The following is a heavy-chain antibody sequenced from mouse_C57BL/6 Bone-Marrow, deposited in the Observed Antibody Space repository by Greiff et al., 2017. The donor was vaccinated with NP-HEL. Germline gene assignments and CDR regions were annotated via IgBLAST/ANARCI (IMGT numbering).Heavy chain of an antibody. CDR2: ISYDGSN. D-gene: IGHD1-1*01. CDR1: GYSITSGYY. J-gene: IGHJ3*01. Sequence: VQLQESGPGLVKPSQSLSLTCSVTGYSITSGYYWNWIRQFPGNKLEWMGYISYDGSNNYNPSLKNRISITRDTSKNQFFLKLHSVTTEDTATYYCAGYYGAYWGQGTLVTVSA. V-gene: IGHV3-6*01. CDR3: AGYYGAY.